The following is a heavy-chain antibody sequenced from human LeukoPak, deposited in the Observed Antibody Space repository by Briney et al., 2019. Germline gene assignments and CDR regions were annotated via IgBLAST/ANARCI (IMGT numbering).Heavy chain of an antibody. V-gene: IGHV3-53*03. Sequence: PGGSLRPSGAVSGFTVPTNYMNWVRRAPGKGLEWCSIFYSGRNTYYADSVKGRFTISRDNSKTTLYLQMNSLRAEDTAVYSCAKELLFGELPLWYFDSWGQGTLVTVSS. CDR2: FYSGRNT. CDR3: AKELLFGELPLWYFDS. D-gene: IGHD3-10*01. CDR1: GFTVPTNY. J-gene: IGHJ4*02.